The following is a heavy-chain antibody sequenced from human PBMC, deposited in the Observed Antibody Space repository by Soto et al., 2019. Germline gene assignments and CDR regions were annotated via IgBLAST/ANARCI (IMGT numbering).Heavy chain of an antibody. CDR3: ARELASGN. J-gene: IGHJ4*02. CDR2: ISRDGNTK. V-gene: IGHV3-30*03. CDR1: GFTLSNNG. D-gene: IGHD3-10*01. Sequence: QAQLVESGGGVVQPGRSLRLSCAASGFTLSNNGMHWVRQAPGKGLEWVAVISRDGNTKFYADPVKGRFAISKDNSENALYLKMNSLRLEDTAVYFCARELASGNWGQGTLVTVSS.